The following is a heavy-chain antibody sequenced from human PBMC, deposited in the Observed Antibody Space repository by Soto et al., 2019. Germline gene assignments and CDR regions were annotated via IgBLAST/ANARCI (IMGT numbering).Heavy chain of an antibody. V-gene: IGHV1-18*01. Sequence: GASVKVSCKTSGYTFTNFALSWVRQAPGQGLGWIGFVSANNGFTHFAQKFQGRVSVKTDTSTNTVYLDLRSLSSDDTAVYYCARGGAARHLDSWGQGTPVTVSS. D-gene: IGHD6-6*01. J-gene: IGHJ5*01. CDR3: ARGGAARHLDS. CDR2: VSANNGFT. CDR1: GYTFTNFA.